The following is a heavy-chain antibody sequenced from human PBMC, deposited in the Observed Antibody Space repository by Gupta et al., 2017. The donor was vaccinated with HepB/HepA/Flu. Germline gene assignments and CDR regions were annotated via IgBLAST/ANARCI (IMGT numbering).Heavy chain of an antibody. Sequence: QLQLQESGPGLVKPSETLSLTCTVSGGSISSSSYYWGWIRQPPGKGLEWIGSIYYSGSTYYNPSLKSRVTISVDKSKNQCSLKLSSVTDADTAVYDCARQDGGRLEAITAGFDYWGQGTLVTVSS. V-gene: IGHV4-39*01. CDR2: IYYSGST. D-gene: IGHD1-14*01. CDR1: GGSISSSSYY. J-gene: IGHJ4*02. CDR3: ARQDGGRLEAITAGFDY.